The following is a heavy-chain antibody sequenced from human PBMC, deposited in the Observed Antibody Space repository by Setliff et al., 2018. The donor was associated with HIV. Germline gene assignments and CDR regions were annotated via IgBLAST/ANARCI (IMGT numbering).Heavy chain of an antibody. CDR1: GYMFIAYG. CDR3: AKDDRGYNYAEAFDV. J-gene: IGHJ3*01. D-gene: IGHD3-22*01. V-gene: IGHV1-18*01. Sequence: ASVKVSCKTSGYMFIAYGMSWVRRAPGQGLEWMGWIGPYNDRTEYAQEFQGRVSLTIDTSASTAYMELRSLRSDDTAVYYCAKDDRGYNYAEAFDVWGQGTMVTVSS. CDR2: IGPYNDRT.